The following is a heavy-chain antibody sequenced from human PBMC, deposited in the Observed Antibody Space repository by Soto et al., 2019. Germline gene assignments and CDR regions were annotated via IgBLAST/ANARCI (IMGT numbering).Heavy chain of an antibody. V-gene: IGHV3-7*01. CDR1: GFTFDDYT. CDR2: IRPDGAEK. J-gene: IGHJ4*02. CDR3: AREVGWSFDY. D-gene: IGHD6-19*01. Sequence: GALRLSCAASGFTFDDYTMHWVRQAPGKGLEWVANIRPDGAEKYYVASVKGRFTVSRDNTKNSLYLQMNSLRVEDTAVYYCAREVGWSFDYWGQGTLVTVSS.